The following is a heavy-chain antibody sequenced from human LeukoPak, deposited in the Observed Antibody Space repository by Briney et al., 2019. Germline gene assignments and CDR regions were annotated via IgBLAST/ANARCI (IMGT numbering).Heavy chain of an antibody. CDR3: ARDHARGVIGY. J-gene: IGHJ4*02. Sequence: GASVKVSCKTSGYTFTSYYMHWVRQAPGQGLEWMAIINPSGGSTPYAQRFQGRVTMTTDTSTSTAYMELRSLRSDDTAVYYCARDHARGVIGYWGQGTLVTVSS. CDR1: GYTFTSYY. CDR2: INPSGGST. D-gene: IGHD3-16*01. V-gene: IGHV1-46*01.